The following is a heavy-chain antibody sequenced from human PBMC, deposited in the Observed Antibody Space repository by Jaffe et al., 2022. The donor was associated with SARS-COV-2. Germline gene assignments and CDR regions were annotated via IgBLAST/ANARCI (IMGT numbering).Heavy chain of an antibody. D-gene: IGHD1-26*01. CDR2: ISGSGGST. V-gene: IGHV3-23*01. CDR1: GFTFSSYA. Sequence: EVQLLESGGGLVQPGGSLRLSCAASGFTFSSYAMSWVRQAPGKGLEWVSAISGSGGSTYYADSVKGRFTISRDNSKNTLYLQMNSLRAEDTAVYYCAKDLAPSEVGAGYYYGMDVWGQGTTVTVSS. CDR3: AKDLAPSEVGAGYYYGMDV. J-gene: IGHJ6*02.